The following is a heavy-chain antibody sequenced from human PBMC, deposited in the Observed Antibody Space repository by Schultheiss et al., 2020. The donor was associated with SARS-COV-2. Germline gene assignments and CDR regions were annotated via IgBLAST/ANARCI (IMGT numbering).Heavy chain of an antibody. V-gene: IGHV3-48*03. CDR2: ISSSGSTI. D-gene: IGHD3-3*01. CDR1: GFTFSSYE. J-gene: IGHJ2*01. CDR3: AKSWGITIFGVVTGYWYFDL. Sequence: GGSLRLSCAASGFTFSSYEMNWVRQAPGKGLEWVSYISSSGSTIYYADSVKGRFTISRDNSKNTLYLQMNSLRAKDTAVYYCAKSWGITIFGVVTGYWYFDLWGRGTLVTVSS.